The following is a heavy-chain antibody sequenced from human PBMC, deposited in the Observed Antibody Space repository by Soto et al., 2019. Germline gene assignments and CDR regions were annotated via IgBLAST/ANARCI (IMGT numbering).Heavy chain of an antibody. V-gene: IGHV4-4*02. J-gene: IGHJ4*02. CDR3: ARQRDGSGSLEY. CDR1: RDSMSSSIW. D-gene: IGHD3-10*01. Sequence: XETLCITCTVDRDSMSSSIWWGCFRQPPGKGLEWIAEIYHTGSTNYYPSLTSRVSMSVDKSKNQFSLKVNSVTAADTAVYYCARQRDGSGSLEYWGKGMLVTVSS. CDR2: IYHTGST.